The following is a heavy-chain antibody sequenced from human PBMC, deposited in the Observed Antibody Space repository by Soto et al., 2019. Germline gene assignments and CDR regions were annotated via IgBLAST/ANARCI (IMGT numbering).Heavy chain of an antibody. CDR1: GFSLSTNGMG. CDR3: ARLTRGVYDSGRLCEKFDY. Sequence: QITVKESGLTLVKPTQTLTLTCSFSGFSLSTNGMGVGWIRQSPGKALEWLALIYWDDDKRYSPSLRSRLTITQDPSKTLGALTMTNMTPVDTGTYSCARLTRGVYDSGRLCEKFDYWGQGTLVTVSS. J-gene: IGHJ4*02. CDR2: IYWDDDK. D-gene: IGHD5-12*01. V-gene: IGHV2-5*02.